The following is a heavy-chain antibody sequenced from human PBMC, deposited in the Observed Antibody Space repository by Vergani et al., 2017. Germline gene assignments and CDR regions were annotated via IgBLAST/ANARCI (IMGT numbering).Heavy chain of an antibody. CDR2: IRSKAYGGTT. D-gene: IGHD2-2*01. CDR3: TRASSTGIVVVPAAMFDY. CDR1: GFTFGDYA. Sequence: EVQLVESGGGLVQPGRSLRLSCTASGFTFGDYAMSWFRQAPGKGLEWVGFIRSKAYGGTTEYAASVKGRFTISRDDSKSIAYLQMNSLKTEDTAVYYCTRASSTGIVVVPAAMFDYWGQGTLVTVSS. J-gene: IGHJ4*02. V-gene: IGHV3-49*03.